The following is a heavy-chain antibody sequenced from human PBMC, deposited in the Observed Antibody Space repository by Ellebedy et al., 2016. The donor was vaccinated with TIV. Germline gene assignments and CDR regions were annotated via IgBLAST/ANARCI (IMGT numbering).Heavy chain of an antibody. CDR3: AKGGGESGYYFGHFEY. CDR1: GGSISSSTCY. CDR2: ICSGGST. D-gene: IGHD3-22*01. Sequence: MPSETLSLTCTVSGGSISSSTCYWGWLRPPPGKGLQWIGSICSGGSTYYNRSLKSRLTISVDTSKNQFSLQLASVTAADTAIYYCAKGGGESGYYFGHFEYWGQGTLVTVSS. J-gene: IGHJ4*02. V-gene: IGHV4-39*01.